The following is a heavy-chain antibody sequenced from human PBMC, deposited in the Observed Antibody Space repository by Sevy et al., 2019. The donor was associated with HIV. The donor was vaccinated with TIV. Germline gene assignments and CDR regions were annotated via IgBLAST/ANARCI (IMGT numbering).Heavy chain of an antibody. V-gene: IGHV3-23*01. CDR3: AEVTEVATILSPYYYYGMDV. CDR2: IRGSGGST. Sequence: GGSLRLSCAASGFTFSSDAMSWVRQAPGKELEWVSAIRGSGGSTYYADSVKGRFTISRDNSKNTLYLQMNSLRAEDTSVAYCAEVTEVATILSPYYYYGMDVWGQGTTVTVSS. J-gene: IGHJ6*02. CDR1: GFTFSSDA. D-gene: IGHD5-12*01.